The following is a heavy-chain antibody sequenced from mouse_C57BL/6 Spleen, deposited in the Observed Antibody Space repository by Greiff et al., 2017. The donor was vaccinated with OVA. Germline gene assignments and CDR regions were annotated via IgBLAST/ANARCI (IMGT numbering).Heavy chain of an antibody. CDR3: ARNWEGTDYAMDY. V-gene: IGHV2-2*01. Sequence: QVHVKQSGPGLVQPSQSLSITCTVSGFSLTSYGVHWVRQSPGKGLEWLGVIWSGGSTDYNAAFISRLSISKDNSKSQVFFKMNSLQADDTAIYYCARNWEGTDYAMDYWGQGTSVTVSS. J-gene: IGHJ4*01. CDR1: GFSLTSYG. D-gene: IGHD4-1*01. CDR2: IWSGGST.